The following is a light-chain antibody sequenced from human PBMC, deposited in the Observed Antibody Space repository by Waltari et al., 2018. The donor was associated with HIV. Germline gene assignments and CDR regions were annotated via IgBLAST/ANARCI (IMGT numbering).Light chain of an antibody. CDR1: QGISSY. Sequence: AIRMTQSPSSFSASTGDRVTITCRASQGISSYLAWYQQKPEKAPKLLIYAASTLQSGVPSRFSGSGSGTDFTLTISCLQSEDFATYYCQQYYSYPLTFGGGTKVESK. V-gene: IGKV1-8*01. CDR3: QQYYSYPLT. J-gene: IGKJ4*01. CDR2: AAS.